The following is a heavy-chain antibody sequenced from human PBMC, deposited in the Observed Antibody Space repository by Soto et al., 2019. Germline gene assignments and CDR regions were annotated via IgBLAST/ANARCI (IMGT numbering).Heavy chain of an antibody. V-gene: IGHV3-48*01. CDR3: ARDSWVALDY. CDR1: GFTFSTDT. D-gene: IGHD5-12*01. CDR2: ISSSGSAI. Sequence: EVQLMESGGGLVQLGGSLRLSCAASGFTFSTDTMNWVRQAPGKGLEWVSYISSSGSAIYYADSVKGRFTISRDNDKNSLYQQMNSLRAEDMAVYYCARDSWVALDYWGQRTLVTASS. J-gene: IGHJ4*02.